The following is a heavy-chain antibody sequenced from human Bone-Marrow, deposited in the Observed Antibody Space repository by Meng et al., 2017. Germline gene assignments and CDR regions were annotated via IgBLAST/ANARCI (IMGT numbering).Heavy chain of an antibody. J-gene: IGHJ4*02. CDR1: GGSVVGYF. V-gene: IGHV4-34*01. Sequence: KPACPSYLSRPVYGGSVVGYFWGCTRPPPGQGLEWIVEINHSGSTNYNPSLKSRVTISVDTSKNQFSLKLSSVTAADTAVYYCARGVASPIFYTVVTPAFDYWGQGTLVTVSS. CDR2: INHSGST. CDR3: ARGVASPIFYTVVTPAFDY. D-gene: IGHD4-23*01.